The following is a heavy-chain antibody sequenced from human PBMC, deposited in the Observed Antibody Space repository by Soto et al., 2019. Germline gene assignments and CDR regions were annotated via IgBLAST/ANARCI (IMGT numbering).Heavy chain of an antibody. Sequence: QVQLVESGGGVVQPGRSLRLSCAASGFTFSSYAMHWVRQAPGKGLECVAVISYDGSNKYYADSVKGRFTISRHKSKNTVYLQMNSLRAEDTAVFYCARDQTGITTAGGGRIDYWGQGSLVTVSS. V-gene: IGHV3-30-3*01. CDR1: GFTFSSYA. J-gene: IGHJ4*02. D-gene: IGHD6-13*01. CDR2: ISYDGSNK. CDR3: ARDQTGITTAGGGRIDY.